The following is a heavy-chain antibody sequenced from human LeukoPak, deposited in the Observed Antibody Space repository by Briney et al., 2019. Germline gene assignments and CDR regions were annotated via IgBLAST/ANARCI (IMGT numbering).Heavy chain of an antibody. CDR3: ARARAYYYDSSGYYGLDY. V-gene: IGHV4-4*02. D-gene: IGHD3-22*01. CDR2: IYHSGST. Sequence: SETLSLTCAVSGGSISSSNWWSWVRQPPGKGLEWIGEIYHSGSTNYNPSLKSRVTISVDKSKNQFSLKLSSVTAADTAVYYCARARAYYYDSSGYYGLDYWGQGTLVTVSS. J-gene: IGHJ4*02. CDR1: GGSISSSNW.